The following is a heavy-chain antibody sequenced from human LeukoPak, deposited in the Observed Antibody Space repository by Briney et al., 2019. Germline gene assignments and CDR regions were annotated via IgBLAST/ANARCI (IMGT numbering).Heavy chain of an antibody. V-gene: IGHV3-30*18. D-gene: IGHD6-13*01. CDR1: GFTFSSYG. Sequence: PGGSLRLSCAASGFTFSSYGMHWVRQAPGKGLEWVAVISYDGSNKYYADSVKGRFTISRDNSKNTLYLQMNSLRAEDTAVYYCAKDVAAAADYFDYWGQGTLVTVSS. J-gene: IGHJ4*02. CDR2: ISYDGSNK. CDR3: AKDVAAAADYFDY.